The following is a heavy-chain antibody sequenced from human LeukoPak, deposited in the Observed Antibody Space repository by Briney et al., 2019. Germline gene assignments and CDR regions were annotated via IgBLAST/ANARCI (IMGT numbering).Heavy chain of an antibody. J-gene: IGHJ4*02. Sequence: GGSLRLSCAASGLTVSSSYMSWVRQAPGKGLEWVSVIYSDGGTYYADSVKDRFTISRDNSKNTLYLQMNSLRAEDTALYYCARESSWSFDYWGQGTLVTVSS. V-gene: IGHV3-66*01. CDR2: IYSDGGT. CDR1: GLTVSSSY. D-gene: IGHD6-13*01. CDR3: ARESSWSFDY.